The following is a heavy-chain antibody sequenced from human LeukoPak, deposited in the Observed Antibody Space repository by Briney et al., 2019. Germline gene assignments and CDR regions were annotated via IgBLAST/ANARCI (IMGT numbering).Heavy chain of an antibody. J-gene: IGHJ4*02. V-gene: IGHV3-33*01. CDR3: ARELAA. D-gene: IGHD6-13*01. CDR1: GFAFSSYS. Sequence: RGSLRLSCEAAGFAFSSYSMHWVRQAPGKGLEWVAAIWPDGSNKYYANSVKGRFTISRDNSKNTLYLQMNSLRGDDTAIYYCARELAAWGQGTLVTVSS. CDR2: IWPDGSNK.